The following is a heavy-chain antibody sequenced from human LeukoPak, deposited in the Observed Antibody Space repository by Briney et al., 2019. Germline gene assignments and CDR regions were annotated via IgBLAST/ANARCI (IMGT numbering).Heavy chain of an antibody. CDR2: MNPNNGNT. J-gene: IGHJ3*02. CDR1: GYTFTSYD. D-gene: IGHD2-21*02. CDR3: ARHKGGDFDAFDI. V-gene: IGHV1-8*01. Sequence: ASVRVSCKASGYTFTSYDINWVRQATGQGLEWMGWMNPNNGNTGYAQKFQGRVTMTRNTSISTAYMELSSLRSEDTAVYYCARHKGGDFDAFDIWGQGTMVTVSS.